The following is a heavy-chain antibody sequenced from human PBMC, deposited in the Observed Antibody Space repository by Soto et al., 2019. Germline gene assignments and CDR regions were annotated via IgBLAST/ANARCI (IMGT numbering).Heavy chain of an antibody. CDR3: AHRPRGYSYHFDY. CDR1: GFSLDTRGVG. D-gene: IGHD5-18*01. Sequence: QITLKESCPTLVKPTQTLTLTCTFSGFSLDTRGVGVAWIRQPPGKALEWLALLYWDDDEGYSPSLRSRLTITNDTSKNQVVLTKTNIDPVDTATYYCAHRPRGYSYHFDYWGEGTLVTVSS. V-gene: IGHV2-5*02. J-gene: IGHJ4*02. CDR2: LYWDDDE.